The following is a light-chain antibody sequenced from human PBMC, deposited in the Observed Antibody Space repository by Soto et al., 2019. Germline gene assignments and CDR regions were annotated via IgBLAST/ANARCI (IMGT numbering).Light chain of an antibody. CDR3: QQYNDWFT. Sequence: EIVMTQSPATLSVSPGERATLSCRASQSVSSNLAWYQQKPGQAPRLLIYGASTRATGITARFSGSGSGTEFTLTISILQSEDFAVYYCQQYNDWFTFGPGTKVDIK. V-gene: IGKV3-15*01. J-gene: IGKJ3*01. CDR2: GAS. CDR1: QSVSSN.